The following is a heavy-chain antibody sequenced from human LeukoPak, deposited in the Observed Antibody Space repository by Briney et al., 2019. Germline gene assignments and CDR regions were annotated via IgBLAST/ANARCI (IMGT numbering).Heavy chain of an antibody. CDR1: GYTFTGYY. CDR2: INPNSGGT. Sequence: ASVKVSCKASGYTFTGYYMHWVRQAPGQGLEWMGWINPNSGGTNYAQKFQGRVTMTRDMSISTAYMELSRLRSDDTAVYYCARAEYGAAYDDAFDIWGQGTMVTVSS. J-gene: IGHJ3*02. D-gene: IGHD6-13*01. CDR3: ARAEYGAAYDDAFDI. V-gene: IGHV1-2*02.